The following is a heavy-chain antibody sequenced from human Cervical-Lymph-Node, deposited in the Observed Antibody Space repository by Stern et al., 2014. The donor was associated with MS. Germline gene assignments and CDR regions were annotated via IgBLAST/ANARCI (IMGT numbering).Heavy chain of an antibody. J-gene: IGHJ6*02. CDR1: GYTFTGYY. CDR2: INPNSGGT. Sequence: QVQLMQSGAEVKKPGASVKVSCKASGYTFTGYYMHWVRQAPGQGLEWMGWINPNSGGTNYAQKFQGWVTMTRDTSISTAYMELSRLRSDDTAVYYCARDGGIAVAGIYYYYGMDVWGQGTTVTVSS. CDR3: ARDGGIAVAGIYYYYGMDV. V-gene: IGHV1-2*04. D-gene: IGHD6-19*01.